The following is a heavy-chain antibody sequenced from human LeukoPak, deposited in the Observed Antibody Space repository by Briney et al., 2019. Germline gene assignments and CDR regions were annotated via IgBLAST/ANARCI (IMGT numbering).Heavy chain of an antibody. CDR1: GFTFRSYG. Sequence: GGSLRLSCAASGFTFRSYGMHWVRQAPGKGLEYVSAISSNGGSTYYADSVKGRFTISGDNSKNTLYLQISSLRAEDTAVYYCVAGYSSSWSYFDYWGQGTLVTVSS. V-gene: IGHV3-64D*09. CDR3: VAGYSSSWSYFDY. CDR2: ISSNGGST. D-gene: IGHD6-13*01. J-gene: IGHJ4*02.